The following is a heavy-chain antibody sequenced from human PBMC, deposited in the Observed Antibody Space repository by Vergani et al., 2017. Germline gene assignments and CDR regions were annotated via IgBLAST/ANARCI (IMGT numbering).Heavy chain of an antibody. Sequence: VQLVESGGGLVQPGGSLRLSCAASGFTFSSYGMHWVRQAPGKGLEWVAVISYDGSNKYYADSVKGRFTISRDNSKNTLYLQMNSLRAEDTAVYYCAKAYSYYFDYWGQGTLVTVSS. V-gene: IGHV3-30*18. J-gene: IGHJ4*02. CDR1: GFTFSSYG. CDR2: ISYDGSNK. CDR3: AKAYSYYFDY. D-gene: IGHD4-11*01.